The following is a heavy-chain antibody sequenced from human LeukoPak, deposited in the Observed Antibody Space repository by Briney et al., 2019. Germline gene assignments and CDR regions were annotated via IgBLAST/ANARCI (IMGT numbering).Heavy chain of an antibody. CDR3: ATQPGGYYDSSGYSPPSY. Sequence: ASVKVSCKVSGYTLTELSMHWVRQAPGKGLEWMGGFDPEDGETIYAQKFQGRVTITADESTSTAYMELSSLRSEDTAVYYCATQPGGYYDSSGYSPPSYWGQGTLVTVSS. CDR1: GYTLTELS. CDR2: FDPEDGET. V-gene: IGHV1-24*01. J-gene: IGHJ4*02. D-gene: IGHD3-22*01.